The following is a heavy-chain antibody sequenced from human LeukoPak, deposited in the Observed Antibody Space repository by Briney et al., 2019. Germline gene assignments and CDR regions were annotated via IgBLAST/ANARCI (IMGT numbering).Heavy chain of an antibody. V-gene: IGHV1-18*01. CDR1: GYTFTSYG. J-gene: IGHJ3*02. CDR2: MGAYNGNT. Sequence: ALGKVSCKASGYTFTSYGISWVGQSPGHRLGWMGWMGAYNGNTNYAQKLQGRVTMTTDTSTSTSYKELRSLRSDDTAVYYWARDLRPGRFDGLFHDAFDIWGQGTMVTVSS. CDR3: ARDLRPGRFDGLFHDAFDI. D-gene: IGHD3-9*01.